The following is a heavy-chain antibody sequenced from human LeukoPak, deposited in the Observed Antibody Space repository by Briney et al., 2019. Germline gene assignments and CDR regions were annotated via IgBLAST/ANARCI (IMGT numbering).Heavy chain of an antibody. J-gene: IGHJ4*02. CDR2: ISGSSSTI. CDR3: ARARVLGGGENFDY. D-gene: IGHD2-8*02. V-gene: IGHV3-48*04. CDR1: GFNFSRHT. Sequence: GGSLRLSCVASGFNFSRHTMNWVRQAPGKGLEWVSYISGSSSTIYYADSVKGRFTISRDNAKNSLYLQTNSLRAEDTAMYYCARARVLGGGENFDYWGQGTLVTVSP.